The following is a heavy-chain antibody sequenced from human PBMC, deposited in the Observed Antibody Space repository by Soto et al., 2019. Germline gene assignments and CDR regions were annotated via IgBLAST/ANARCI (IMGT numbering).Heavy chain of an antibody. V-gene: IGHV3-30*18. CDR3: AKASYGSGSYYDAFDI. D-gene: IGHD3-10*01. CDR2: ISYDGSNK. Sequence: GGSLRLSCAASGFTFSSYGMHWVRQAPGKGLEWVAVISYDGSNKYYADSVKGRFTISRDNSKNTLYLQMNSLRAEDTVVYYCAKASYGSGSYYDAFDIWGQGTMVTVSS. J-gene: IGHJ3*02. CDR1: GFTFSSYG.